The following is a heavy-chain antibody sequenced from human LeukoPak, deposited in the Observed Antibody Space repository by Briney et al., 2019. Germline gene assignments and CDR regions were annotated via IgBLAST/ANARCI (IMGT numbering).Heavy chain of an antibody. J-gene: IGHJ4*02. CDR1: GFSFSSYW. CDR2: IKQDGSED. CDR3: AREVHSNYDY. V-gene: IGHV3-7*01. Sequence: GGSLRLSCAASGFSFSSYWMSWMRQAPGKGLDWVASIKQDGSEDYYVDSVEGRFTISRDNAKNSLYLQVNSLRAEDAAMYYCAREVHSNYDYWGQGTLVTVSS. D-gene: IGHD4-11*01.